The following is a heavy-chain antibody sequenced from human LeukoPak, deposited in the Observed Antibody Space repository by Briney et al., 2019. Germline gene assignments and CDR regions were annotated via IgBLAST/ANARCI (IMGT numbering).Heavy chain of an antibody. V-gene: IGHV3-23*01. J-gene: IGHJ4*02. CDR3: AKDPKAYSTMWHVDY. CDR1: GFTFSSYG. Sequence: PGGSLRLSCAASGFTFSSYGMSWVRQAPGKGLEWVSAISGSGGSTYYADSVKGRFTISRDNSKNTLYLQMNSLRAEDTAVYYCAKDPKAYSTMWHVDYWGQGTLVTVSS. CDR2: ISGSGGST. D-gene: IGHD6-13*01.